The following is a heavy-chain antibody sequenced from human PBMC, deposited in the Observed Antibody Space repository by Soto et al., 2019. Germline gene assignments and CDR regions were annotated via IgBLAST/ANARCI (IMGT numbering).Heavy chain of an antibody. D-gene: IGHD6-13*01. Sequence: PSETLSLTCAVSGDSINNSYWSWIGQPPGKRLKWIGNIYYTGTTTYNPSLESRVTMSVDTSKNQFSLKLNSVDAADTAVYYCAKYRRTEAEGFTLDYWGRGTLVTVSS. CDR3: AKYRRTEAEGFTLDY. CDR1: GDSINNSY. CDR2: IYYTGTT. V-gene: IGHV4-59*01. J-gene: IGHJ4*02.